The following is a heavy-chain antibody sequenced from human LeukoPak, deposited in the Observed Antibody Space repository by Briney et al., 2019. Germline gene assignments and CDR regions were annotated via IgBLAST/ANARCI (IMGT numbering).Heavy chain of an antibody. CDR2: ISYDGSNK. CDR1: GFTFSSYG. Sequence: GGSLRLSCAASGFTFSSYGMHWVRQAPGKGLEWVAVISYDGSNKYYGDSVKGRFTIPRGNSKNTLYLQMNSLKIEDTAVYYCTTEAGSSRWYSSRFDYWGQGTLVTVSS. J-gene: IGHJ4*02. CDR3: TTEAGSSRWYSSRFDY. V-gene: IGHV3-30*03. D-gene: IGHD3-10*01.